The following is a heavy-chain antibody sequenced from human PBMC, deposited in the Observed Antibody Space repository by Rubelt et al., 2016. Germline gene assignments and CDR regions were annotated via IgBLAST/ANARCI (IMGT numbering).Heavy chain of an antibody. CDR2: ISGSRSYI. Sequence: VQLVESGGGLVQPGGSLRLSCAASGFIFSSYSMNWVRQAPGKGLEWVSSISGSRSYINYGDSVKGRFTISRDNAKNSLYLQMSSLRAEDTAVYYCARLSTGRGEYYFDYWGQGTLVTVSS. CDR1: GFIFSSYS. J-gene: IGHJ4*02. D-gene: IGHD3-16*01. CDR3: ARLSTGRGEYYFDY. V-gene: IGHV3-21*01.